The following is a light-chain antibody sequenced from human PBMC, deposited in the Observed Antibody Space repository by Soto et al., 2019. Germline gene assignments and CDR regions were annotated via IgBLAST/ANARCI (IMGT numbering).Light chain of an antibody. Sequence: THSPSTLSASVGDRVTITSRASQSISSWLAWYQQKPGKAPKLLIYDASTLESGVPSRFSGSGSGTEFTLTISSLQPDDFATYYCQQYNSYSTFGQGTKVDIK. CDR1: QSISSW. V-gene: IGKV1-5*01. J-gene: IGKJ1*01. CDR2: DAS. CDR3: QQYNSYST.